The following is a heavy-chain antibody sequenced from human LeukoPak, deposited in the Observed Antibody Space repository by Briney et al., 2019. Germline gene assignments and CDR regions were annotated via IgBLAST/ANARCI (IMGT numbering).Heavy chain of an antibody. V-gene: IGHV3-49*03. CDR1: GFTFGDYA. J-gene: IGHJ4*02. CDR2: IRSIAYGGTT. Sequence: QAGGSLRLSCTASGFTFGDYAMSWFRQAPGKGLEWVGFIRSIAYGGTTQYAASVKGRFTISRDDSKNIAYLQMNSLKTEDTAVYYCTRVRYSSSWSPSTSYFFDYWGQGTLVTVSS. D-gene: IGHD6-13*01. CDR3: TRVRYSSSWSPSTSYFFDY.